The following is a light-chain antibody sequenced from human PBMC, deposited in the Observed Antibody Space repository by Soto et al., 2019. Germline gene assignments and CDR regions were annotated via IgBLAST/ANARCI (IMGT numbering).Light chain of an antibody. CDR2: EGS. V-gene: IGLV2-23*01. J-gene: IGLJ2*01. Sequence: QSALTQPASVSGSPGQSITNSCTGTSSDVGSYNLVSWYQQHPGKAPKLMIYEGSKRPSGVSTRFSGSKSGNTASLTISGLQAEDEADYYCCSYAGSQVFGGGTKLTVL. CDR3: CSYAGSQV. CDR1: SSDVGSYNL.